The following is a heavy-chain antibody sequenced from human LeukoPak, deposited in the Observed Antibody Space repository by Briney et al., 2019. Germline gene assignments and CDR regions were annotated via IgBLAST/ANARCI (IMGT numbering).Heavy chain of an antibody. CDR1: GGFVSSSNYY. CDR3: ARTDIVATIHFDY. Sequence: SETLSLTCTVSGGFVSSSNYYWSWIRQPPGKGLEWIGYIYYSGATNYNPSLKSRVTISVGTSKNQFSLKLSSVTAADTAVYYCARTDIVATIHFDYWGQGTLVTVSS. V-gene: IGHV4-61*01. J-gene: IGHJ4*02. CDR2: IYYSGAT. D-gene: IGHD5-12*01.